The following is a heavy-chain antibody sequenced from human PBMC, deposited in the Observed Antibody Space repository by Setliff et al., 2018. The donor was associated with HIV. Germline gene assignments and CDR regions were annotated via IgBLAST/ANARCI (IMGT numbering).Heavy chain of an antibody. Sequence: ASVKVSCKVSGSSLTELSIHWVRQTPGKGLQWMGGFDPEDGPDDGQTIYARKFQGRVTMTEDTSTDTAYMVLARLTSEDTAAYSTGKPGISWGQGTQVTVSS. CDR1: GSSLTELS. J-gene: IGHJ4*02. V-gene: IGHV1-24*01. D-gene: IGHD2-8*02. CDR2: FDPEDGPDDGQT. CDR3: GKPGIS.